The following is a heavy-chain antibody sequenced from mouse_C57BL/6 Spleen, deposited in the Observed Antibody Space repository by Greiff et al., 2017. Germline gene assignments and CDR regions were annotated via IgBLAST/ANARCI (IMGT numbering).Heavy chain of an antibody. V-gene: IGHV1-64*01. CDR3: ARSEYYGVDY. CDR2: IHPNSGST. Sequence: QVQLKQPGAELVKPGASVKLSCKASGYTFTSYWMHWVKQRPGQGLEWIGMIHPNSGSTNYNEKFKSKATLTVDKSSSTAYMQRSSLTSEDSAVYYCARSEYYGVDYWGQGTSVTVSS. CDR1: GYTFTSYW. J-gene: IGHJ4*01. D-gene: IGHD1-1*01.